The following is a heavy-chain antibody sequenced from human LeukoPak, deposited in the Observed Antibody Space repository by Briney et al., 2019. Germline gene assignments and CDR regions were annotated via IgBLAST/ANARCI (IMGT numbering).Heavy chain of an antibody. D-gene: IGHD5-18*01. J-gene: IGHJ4*02. CDR2: MNPNSGNT. CDR1: GYTFTSYA. CDR3: ARGLDTQPVDY. Sequence: GASVKVSCKASGYTFTSYAMNWVRQATGQGLEWMGWMNPNSGNTGYAQKFQGRVTMTRNTSISTAYMELSSLRSEDTAVYYCARGLDTQPVDYLGQGTLVTVSS. V-gene: IGHV1-8*02.